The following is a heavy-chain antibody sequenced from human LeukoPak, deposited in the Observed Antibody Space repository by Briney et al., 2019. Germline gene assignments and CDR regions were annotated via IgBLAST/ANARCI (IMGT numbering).Heavy chain of an antibody. J-gene: IGHJ4*02. CDR3: ARLRAKWYTLDY. CDR2: INHDRST. Sequence: SETLSLTCAVYGGSFRDYYWRWIRQSPGKGLEWIAEINHDRSTNYNPSLKNRVTISLDTSKSQFSLKLSSVTAADTAVYYCARLRAKWYTLDYWGQGTLVTVSS. CDR1: GGSFRDYY. V-gene: IGHV4-34*01. D-gene: IGHD1-14*01.